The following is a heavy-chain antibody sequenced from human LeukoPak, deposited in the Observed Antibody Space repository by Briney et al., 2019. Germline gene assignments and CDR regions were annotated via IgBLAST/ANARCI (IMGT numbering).Heavy chain of an antibody. V-gene: IGHV3-30*18. CDR3: AKTKGYSYGYYFDY. CDR1: GFTFSSYA. Sequence: GGSLRLSCAASGFTFSSYAMHWVRQSLGKGLEWVAVMSYDGFNKYYADSVKGRFTISRDNSKNTLYLQMNSLRAEDAAVYYCAKTKGYSYGYYFDYWGQGTLVTVSS. J-gene: IGHJ4*02. D-gene: IGHD5-18*01. CDR2: MSYDGFNK.